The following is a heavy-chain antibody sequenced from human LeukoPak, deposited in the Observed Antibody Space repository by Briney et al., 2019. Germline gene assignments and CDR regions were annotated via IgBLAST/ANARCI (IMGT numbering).Heavy chain of an antibody. CDR1: GFTVSSNY. J-gene: IGHJ4*02. CDR2: IYYSGST. CDR3: ARIGAVTNDY. D-gene: IGHD4-17*01. Sequence: GSLRLSRAASGFTVSSNYMSWVRQHPGKGLEWIGYIYYSGSTYYNPSLKSRVTISVDTSKNQFSLKLSSVTAADTAVYYCARIGAVTNDYWGQGTLVTVSS. V-gene: IGHV4-59*08.